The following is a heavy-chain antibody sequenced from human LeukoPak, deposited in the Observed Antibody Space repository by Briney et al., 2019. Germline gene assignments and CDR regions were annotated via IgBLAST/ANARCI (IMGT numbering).Heavy chain of an antibody. CDR1: GFTFSSYA. D-gene: IGHD2-15*01. V-gene: IGHV3-30-3*02. CDR3: AKPYCSGGSCYQYYYYYYYMDV. CDR2: ISYDGSNK. J-gene: IGHJ6*03. Sequence: PGGSLRLSCAASGFTFSSYAMHWVRQAPGKGLEWVAVISYDGSNKYYADSVKGRFTISRDNSKNTLYLQMNSLRAEDTAVHYCAKPYCSGGSCYQYYYYYYYMDVWGKGTTVTVSS.